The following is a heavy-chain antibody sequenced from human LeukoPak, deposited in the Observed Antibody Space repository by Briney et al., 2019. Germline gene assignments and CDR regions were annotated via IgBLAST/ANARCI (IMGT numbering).Heavy chain of an antibody. V-gene: IGHV1-46*01. D-gene: IGHD5-24*01. CDR3: ARDPSRDGYNWEPYYFDY. Sequence: ASVKVSCKESAYTFTSYYMHWVRQAPGQGLEWMGIINPSGGSTSYAQKFQGRVTMTRDMSTSTVYMELSSLRSEDTAVYYCARDPSRDGYNWEPYYFDYWGQGTLVTVSS. CDR2: INPSGGST. J-gene: IGHJ4*02. CDR1: AYTFTSYY.